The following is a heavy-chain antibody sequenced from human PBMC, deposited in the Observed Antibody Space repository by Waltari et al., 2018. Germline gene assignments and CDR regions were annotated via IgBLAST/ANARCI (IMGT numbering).Heavy chain of an antibody. V-gene: IGHV3-15*01. CDR1: GFTFSNAW. CDR3: AAAAHYYGMDV. J-gene: IGHJ6*02. CDR2: SKSKTDGGTT. Sequence: EVQLVESGGGLVKPGGSLRLSCAASGFTFSNAWMSWVRQAPGKGLEWVGRSKSKTDGGTTDYAAPVKGRFTISRDDSKNTLYLQMNSLKTEDTAVYNCAAAAHYYGMDVWGQGTTVTVSS. D-gene: IGHD6-25*01.